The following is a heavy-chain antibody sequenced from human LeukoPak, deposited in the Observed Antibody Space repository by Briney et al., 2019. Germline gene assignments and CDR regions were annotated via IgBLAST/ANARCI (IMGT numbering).Heavy chain of an antibody. CDR1: GFTFSSYA. CDR2: ISGSGGST. Sequence: GGSLRLSCAASGFTFSSYAMSWVRQAPGKGLEWVSAISGSGGSTYYADSVKGRFTISRDNSKNTLYLQMNSLRAEDTAVYYCARGSIRQQLVRVGGDYFDYWGQGTLVTVSS. V-gene: IGHV3-23*01. CDR3: ARGSIRQQLVRVGGDYFDY. J-gene: IGHJ4*02. D-gene: IGHD6-13*01.